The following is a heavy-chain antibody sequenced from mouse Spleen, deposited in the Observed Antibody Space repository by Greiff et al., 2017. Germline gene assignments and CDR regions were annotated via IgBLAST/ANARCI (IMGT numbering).Heavy chain of an antibody. CDR1: GFTFSSYA. D-gene: IGHD2-14*01. Sequence: EVMLVESGGGLVKPGGSLKLSCAASGFTFSSYAVSWVRQTPAKRLEWVATISSGGSYTYYPDSVKGRFTISRDNATNTLYLQMSSLRSEDTAMYYWARRYDRAWFAYWGQGTLGSVSA. J-gene: IGHJ3*01. CDR3: ARRYDRAWFAY. V-gene: IGHV5-9-1*01. CDR2: ISSGGSYT.